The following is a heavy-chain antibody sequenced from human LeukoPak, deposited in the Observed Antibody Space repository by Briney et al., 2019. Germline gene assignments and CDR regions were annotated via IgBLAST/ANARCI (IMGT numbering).Heavy chain of an antibody. Sequence: GGSLRLSCVPSGFTFSFNWVHWVRQVPGKGLVWVSRVNGDGSGTSYADSVKGRFTISRDNAKNTVYLQMNSLRAEDTAVYYCVRGSCSGGNCFFGFWGQGTLVTVSS. J-gene: IGHJ4*02. D-gene: IGHD2-15*01. V-gene: IGHV3-74*01. CDR3: VRGSCSGGNCFFGF. CDR1: GFTFSFNW. CDR2: VNGDGSGT.